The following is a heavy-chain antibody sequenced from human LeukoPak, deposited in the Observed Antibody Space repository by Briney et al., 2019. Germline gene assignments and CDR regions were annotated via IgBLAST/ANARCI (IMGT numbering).Heavy chain of an antibody. J-gene: IGHJ4*02. V-gene: IGHV3-48*04. CDR2: ISSSSSSI. Sequence: PGGSLRLSCAASGFTFSSYSMNWVRQAPGKGLEWVSYISSSSSSIYYADSVKGRFTISRDNAKNSLYLQMNSLRAEDTAVYYCSRDSSPDYFDSWGQGTLVTVSS. D-gene: IGHD2-2*01. CDR1: GFTFSSYS. CDR3: SRDSSPDYFDS.